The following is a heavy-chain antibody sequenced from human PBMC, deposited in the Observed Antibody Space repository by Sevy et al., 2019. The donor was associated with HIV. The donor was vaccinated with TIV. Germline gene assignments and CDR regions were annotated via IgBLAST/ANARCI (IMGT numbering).Heavy chain of an antibody. CDR1: GGSFSGYS. V-gene: IGHV4-34*01. D-gene: IGHD3-3*01. Sequence: SEPLSLTCAVSGGSFSGYSWDWIRQPPGKGLEWIGEVNHSGSTNYNPSLKSRVTISVDTSKNQFSLKLNFVTAADTAVYYCARGGDGVVPSPIIGLGPWTKYWYFDLWGRGTLVTVSS. CDR3: ARGGDGVVPSPIIGLGPWTKYWYFDL. CDR2: VNHSGST. J-gene: IGHJ2*01.